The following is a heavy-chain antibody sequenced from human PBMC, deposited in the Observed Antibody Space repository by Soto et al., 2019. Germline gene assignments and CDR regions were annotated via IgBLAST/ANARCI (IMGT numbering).Heavy chain of an antibody. D-gene: IGHD4-17*01. V-gene: IGHV4-59*01. CDR3: AGTYDYGDYFLDP. J-gene: IGHJ5*02. Sequence: SETLSLTCTVSGGSISSYYWSWIRQPPGKGLEWIGYIYYSGSTNYNPSLKSRVTISVDTSKNQFSLKLSSVTAADTAVYYCAGTYDYGDYFLDPWGQGTLVTVSS. CDR2: IYYSGST. CDR1: GGSISSYY.